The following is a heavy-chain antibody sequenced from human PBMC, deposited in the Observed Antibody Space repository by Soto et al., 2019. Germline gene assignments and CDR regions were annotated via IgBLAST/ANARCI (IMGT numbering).Heavy chain of an antibody. CDR3: VQSRCGGDCLQSYSSHSYYGLDV. Sequence: QITLKESGPTLVKPTQTLTLTCTFPGFSFSSIGEGVGWIRQPPGKALEWLALIYWDDDKRYSPSLKSRLTITKDNSKTHVVLTMTNMDPVDTATYYCVQSRCGGDCLQSYSSHSYYGLDVWGQGTTVTVSS. D-gene: IGHD2-21*02. J-gene: IGHJ6*02. CDR1: GFSFSSIGEG. V-gene: IGHV2-5*02. CDR2: IYWDDDK.